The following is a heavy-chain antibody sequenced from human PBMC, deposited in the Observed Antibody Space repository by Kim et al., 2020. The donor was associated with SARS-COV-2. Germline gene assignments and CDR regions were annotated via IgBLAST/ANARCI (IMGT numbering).Heavy chain of an antibody. CDR3: ARASPGPLRYFDWFPIPGPRTSSDAFDI. V-gene: IGHV3-74*01. D-gene: IGHD3-9*01. Sequence: GGSLRLSCAASGFTFSSYWMHWVRQAPGKGLVWVSRINSDGSSTSYADSVKGRFTISRDNAKNTLYLQMNSLRAEDTAVYYCARASPGPLRYFDWFPIPGPRTSSDAFDIWGQGTMGTVSS. J-gene: IGHJ3*02. CDR2: INSDGSST. CDR1: GFTFSSYW.